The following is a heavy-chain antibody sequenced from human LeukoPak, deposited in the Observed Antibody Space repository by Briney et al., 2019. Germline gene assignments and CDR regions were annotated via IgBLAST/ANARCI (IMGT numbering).Heavy chain of an antibody. J-gene: IGHJ4*02. CDR2: ITPVFGTA. D-gene: IGHD6-13*01. Sequence: SVRVSCKASGRSFSSYAISWVRQAPGRGLEWMGGITPVFGTAKYAQRFQGRVTISADDSTSTAYLEVTKVTSEDTAVYYCARGSASNWPVDIWGQGTLITVSS. V-gene: IGHV1-69*01. CDR3: ARGSASNWPVDI. CDR1: GRSFSSYA.